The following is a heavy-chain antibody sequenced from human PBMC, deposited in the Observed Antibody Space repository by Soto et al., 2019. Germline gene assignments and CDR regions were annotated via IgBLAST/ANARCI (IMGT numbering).Heavy chain of an antibody. CDR1: GGTFSSYA. CDR2: IIPIFGTA. V-gene: IGHV1-69*13. D-gene: IGHD2-2*03. CDR3: GRSSSLAIGLLNWFDP. J-gene: IGHJ5*02. Sequence: ASVKVSCKASGGTFSSYAISWVRQAPGQGLEWMGGIIPIFGTANYAQKFQGRVTITADESTSTAYMELSSLRSEDTAVYYCGRSSSLAIGLLNWFDPWGQGTLVTVSS.